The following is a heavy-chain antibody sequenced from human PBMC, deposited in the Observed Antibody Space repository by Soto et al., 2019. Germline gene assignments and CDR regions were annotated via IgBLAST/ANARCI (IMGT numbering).Heavy chain of an antibody. D-gene: IGHD6-6*01. CDR1: GFTFTNYW. CDR3: ARIGYSSSSFDY. Sequence: GGSLRLSCAASGFTFTNYWMSWVRQAPGKGLEWVANIKEDGSEKDYADSMKGRFTISRDNAKKSVYLQMNSLRDDDTAVYYCARIGYSSSSFDYWGQGTLVTVSS. J-gene: IGHJ4*02. CDR2: IKEDGSEK. V-gene: IGHV3-7*01.